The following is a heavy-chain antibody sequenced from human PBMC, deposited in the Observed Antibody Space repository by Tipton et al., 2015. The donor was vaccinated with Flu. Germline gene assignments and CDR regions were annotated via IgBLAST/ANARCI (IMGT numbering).Heavy chain of an antibody. Sequence: TLSLTCTVSGDSIRSGYYWGWIRQPPGRGLEWIGYIYYSGSTNYNPSLKSRVTISVDTSKNQFSLKLSSVTAADTAVYYCARGPDGYSYGYYPLDYWGQGTLVTVSS. V-gene: IGHV4-59*13. D-gene: IGHD5-18*01. CDR3: ARGPDGYSYGYYPLDY. J-gene: IGHJ4*02. CDR1: GDSIRSGYY. CDR2: IYYSGST.